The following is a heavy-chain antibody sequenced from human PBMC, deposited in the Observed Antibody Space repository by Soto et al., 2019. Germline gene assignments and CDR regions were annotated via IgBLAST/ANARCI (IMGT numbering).Heavy chain of an antibody. Sequence: ASVKVSCKASGGTFSSYAISWVRQAPGQGLEWMGGIIPIFGTANYAQKFQGRVTITADESTSTAYMELSSLRSEDTAVYYCAREYYDSSGYSGSFDYWGQGTLVTVSS. CDR3: AREYYDSSGYSGSFDY. V-gene: IGHV1-69*13. J-gene: IGHJ4*02. CDR2: IIPIFGTA. D-gene: IGHD3-22*01. CDR1: GGTFSSYA.